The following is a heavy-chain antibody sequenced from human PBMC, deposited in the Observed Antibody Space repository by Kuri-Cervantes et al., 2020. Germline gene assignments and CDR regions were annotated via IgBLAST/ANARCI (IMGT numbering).Heavy chain of an antibody. J-gene: IGHJ4*02. V-gene: IGHV3-21*01. CDR1: GFTFSSYS. Sequence: GGSLRLSCAASGFTFSSYSMNWVRQAPGKGLEWVSSISSSSSYIYYADSVKGRFTISRDNAKNSLYLQMNSLRAEDTAVYYCARRGTVTTFPGDYWGQGTLVTVSS. D-gene: IGHD4-11*01. CDR3: ARRGTVTTFPGDY. CDR2: ISSSSSYI.